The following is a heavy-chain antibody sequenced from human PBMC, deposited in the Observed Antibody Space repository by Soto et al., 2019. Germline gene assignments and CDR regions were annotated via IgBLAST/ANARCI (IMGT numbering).Heavy chain of an antibody. CDR3: ARPGGSGWFYFDS. J-gene: IGHJ4*02. Sequence: SETLSLTCIVSGESISGTIYYWGWILHPPGKGLEWTGSIYYSGSTYYNPSLKSRVTISVDTSKNHFSLKLTSVTAADTAVYYCARPGGSGWFYFDSWGQGSQVTVSS. CDR1: GESISGTIYY. D-gene: IGHD6-13*01. V-gene: IGHV4-39*02. CDR2: IYYSGST.